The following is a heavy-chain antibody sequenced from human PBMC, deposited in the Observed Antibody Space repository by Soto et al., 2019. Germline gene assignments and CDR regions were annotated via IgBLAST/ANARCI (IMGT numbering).Heavy chain of an antibody. Sequence: QVHLQQWGAGLLKPSETLSLTCAVYGGSFSDTYWNWFRQPPGKGLEWIGEINHNTNTIYNPSLTSLVTISVDTYENLFSRKFTAVTAADTAVYYCARGVRLFRGSFDPWGQGTLVTVSS. D-gene: IGHD2-15*01. CDR2: INHNTNT. V-gene: IGHV4-34*01. CDR3: ARGVRLFRGSFDP. CDR1: GGSFSDTY. J-gene: IGHJ5*02.